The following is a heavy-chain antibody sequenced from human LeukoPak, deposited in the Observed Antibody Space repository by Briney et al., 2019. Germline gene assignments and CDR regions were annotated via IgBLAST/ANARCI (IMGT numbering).Heavy chain of an antibody. D-gene: IGHD4-11*01. Sequence: ASVKVSCKASGGTFKNHAISWVRQAPGQGLEWMGGIIPIFSSPKYAQRFQGRVSITADESTNTAFMELSSLTSEDTAVYYCASEGLYNKYVFHYWGPGTLVTVSS. CDR1: GGTFKNHA. CDR2: IIPIFSSP. CDR3: ASEGLYNKYVFHY. V-gene: IGHV1-69*13. J-gene: IGHJ4*02.